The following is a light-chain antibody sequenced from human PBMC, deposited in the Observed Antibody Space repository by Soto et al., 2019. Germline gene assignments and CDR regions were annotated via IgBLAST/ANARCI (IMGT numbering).Light chain of an antibody. CDR1: SSNIGSNA. CDR3: AAWDDSLKGLV. Sequence: QSTVTQPPSASGTPGQRVAISCSGSSSNIGSNAVNWYQQLPGAAPKLLIYKNNLRPSGVPDRFSGSKSGASASLAISGLQSEDESDYYCAAWDDSLKGLVFGGGTKLTVL. J-gene: IGLJ3*02. CDR2: KNN. V-gene: IGLV1-44*01.